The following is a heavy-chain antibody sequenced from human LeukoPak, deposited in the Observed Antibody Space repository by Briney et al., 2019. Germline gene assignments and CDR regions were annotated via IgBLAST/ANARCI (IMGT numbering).Heavy chain of an antibody. V-gene: IGHV4-59*01. Sequence: PSETLSLTCTVSGGSISGYYWSLIRQPPGKGLEWIGYIYYSGSTNYNPSLKSRVTISVDTSKNQFSLKLSSVTAADTAVYYCARGCSAGTPHNWFDPWGQGTLVTVSS. CDR2: IYYSGST. J-gene: IGHJ5*02. CDR3: ARGCSAGTPHNWFDP. D-gene: IGHD6-13*01. CDR1: GGSISGYY.